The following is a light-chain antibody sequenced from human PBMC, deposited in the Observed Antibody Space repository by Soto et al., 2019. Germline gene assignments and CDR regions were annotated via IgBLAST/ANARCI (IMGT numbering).Light chain of an antibody. CDR3: QQLNAFPLT. CDR1: QGTISY. J-gene: IGKJ5*01. Sequence: DIQLTQSPSFLSASVGDRVTITCRASQGTISYLAWFQQKPGRAPKLLIYGASTLQSGVLARFSGSGSGTEFTLTISNLQPEDFATYYCQQLNAFPLTFGQGTRLEIK. V-gene: IGKV1-9*01. CDR2: GAS.